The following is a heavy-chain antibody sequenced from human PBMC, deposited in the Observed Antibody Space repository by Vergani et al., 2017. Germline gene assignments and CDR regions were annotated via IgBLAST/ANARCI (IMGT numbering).Heavy chain of an antibody. CDR2: INPDDSHI. CDR1: GYSFNSYW. Sequence: EVQLVQSGAEVKKPGESLKISCKGSGYSFNSYWIGWVRQMPGKGLEWMGIINPDDSHIRYSPSFQGQVTISADKSTSPAYLQWCSLKASDTAIYYCPRPGLVVGFQHWGQGTLVTVSS. J-gene: IGHJ1*01. V-gene: IGHV5-51*03. CDR3: PRPGLVVGFQH. D-gene: IGHD3-22*01.